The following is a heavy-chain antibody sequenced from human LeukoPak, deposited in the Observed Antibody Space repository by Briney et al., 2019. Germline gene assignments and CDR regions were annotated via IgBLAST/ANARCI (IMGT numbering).Heavy chain of an antibody. CDR1: GYSFTSYW. CDR3: ARLPYYYGSGSYYDY. CDR2: IYPGDSYT. V-gene: IGHV5-51*01. J-gene: IGHJ4*02. Sequence: GESLKISCKGSGYSFTSYWIGWVRQMPGKGLEWMGIIYPGDSYTRYNPSFQGQVTISADKSISTAYLQWSSLKASDTAMYYCARLPYYYGSGSYYDYWGQGTLVTVSS. D-gene: IGHD3-10*01.